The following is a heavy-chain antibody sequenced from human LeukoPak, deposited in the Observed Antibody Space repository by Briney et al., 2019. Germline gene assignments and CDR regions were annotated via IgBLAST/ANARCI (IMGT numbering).Heavy chain of an antibody. CDR1: GYTFSSYG. V-gene: IGHV1-18*01. CDR3: ATAGLPNPPYGSGSLKYYFDY. CDR2: ISTYSGNT. D-gene: IGHD3-10*01. J-gene: IGHJ4*02. Sequence: GASVKVSCKTSGYTFSSYGINWVRQAPGQGLEWMGWISTYSGNTNYAQKLQGRVTMTTDTSTSTAYMELRSLRSEDTAVYYCATAGLPNPPYGSGSLKYYFDYWGQGTLVTVSS.